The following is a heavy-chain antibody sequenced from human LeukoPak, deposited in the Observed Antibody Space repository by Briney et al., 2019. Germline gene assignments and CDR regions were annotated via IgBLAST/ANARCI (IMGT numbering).Heavy chain of an antibody. J-gene: IGHJ4*02. Sequence: VASVTVSCKASGGTFSSYAISWVRQAPGQGLEWMGGIIPIFGTANYAQKFQGRVTITADESTSTAYMELSSLRSEDTAVYYCARDRNYYGSGSYYHWGQGTLVTVSS. V-gene: IGHV1-69*13. CDR2: IIPIFGTA. CDR1: GGTFSSYA. CDR3: ARDRNYYGSGSYYH. D-gene: IGHD3-10*01.